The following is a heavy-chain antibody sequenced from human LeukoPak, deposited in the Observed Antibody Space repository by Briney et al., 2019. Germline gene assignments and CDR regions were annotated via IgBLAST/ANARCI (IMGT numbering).Heavy chain of an antibody. Sequence: GGSLRLSCAASGFTFSSYAMSWVRQAPGKGLEWVSAISGSGGSTYYADSVKGRFTISRDNSKNTLYLQMNSLRAEDTAVYYCAKDKQNYDGGAYFDSWGKGTLATAPS. CDR3: AKDKQNYDGGAYFDS. V-gene: IGHV3-23*01. CDR1: GFTFSSYA. CDR2: ISGSGGST. D-gene: IGHD3-22*01. J-gene: IGHJ4*02.